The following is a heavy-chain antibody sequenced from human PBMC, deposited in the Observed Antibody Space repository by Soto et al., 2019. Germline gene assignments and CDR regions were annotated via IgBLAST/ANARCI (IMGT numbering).Heavy chain of an antibody. CDR3: ARWHPYVRSAPP. D-gene: IGHD3-16*01. V-gene: IGHV1-3*01. CDR1: GYTFTNYA. Sequence: ASVKVSCKASGYTFTNYAMHWVRQAPGQRLEWMGWINAGNGNTKYSQKFQGRVTITRDTSASTAYMELSSLRSEDTAVYYCARWHPYVRSAPPCGQGTLGTGSS. CDR2: INAGNGNT. J-gene: IGHJ5*02.